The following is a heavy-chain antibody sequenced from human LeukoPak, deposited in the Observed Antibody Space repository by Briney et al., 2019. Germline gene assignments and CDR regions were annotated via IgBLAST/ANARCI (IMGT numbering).Heavy chain of an antibody. CDR3: AREYSDSEH. CDR2: IDPSTGNT. Sequence: PSVNVSCKASGWTFPCYYLQWVRQAPGQGRACLAWIDPSTGNTHYAQKFQGRITVTRDTSISTTYMELSWLTSDDTALYSCAREYSDSEHWGQGTLVTVSS. D-gene: IGHD4-11*01. CDR1: GWTFPCYY. J-gene: IGHJ1*01. V-gene: IGHV1-2*02.